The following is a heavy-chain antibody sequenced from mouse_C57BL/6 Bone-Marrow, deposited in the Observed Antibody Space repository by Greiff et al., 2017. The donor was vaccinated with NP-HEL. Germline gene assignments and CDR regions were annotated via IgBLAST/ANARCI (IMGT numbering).Heavy chain of an antibody. CDR2: IYPGSGST. V-gene: IGHV1-55*01. D-gene: IGHD1-1*01. CDR3: ARWGFTTVVDWYFDV. Sequence: VQLQQSGAELVKPGASVKMSCKASGYTFTSYWITWVKQRPGQGLEWIGDIYPGSGSTNYNEKFKSKATLTVDTSSSTAYMQLSSLTSEDSAVYYCARWGFTTVVDWYFDVWGTGTTVTVSS. CDR1: GYTFTSYW. J-gene: IGHJ1*03.